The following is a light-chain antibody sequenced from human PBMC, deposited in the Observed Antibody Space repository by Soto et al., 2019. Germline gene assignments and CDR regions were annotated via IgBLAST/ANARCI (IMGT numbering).Light chain of an antibody. V-gene: IGKV3-20*01. J-gene: IGKJ2*01. CDR1: QSVSSSY. CDR2: GAS. CDR3: LQDYNYPYT. Sequence: DIVLTQSPGTLSLSPGERATLSCRASQSVSSSYLAWYQQKPGQAPRLLIYGASSRATGIPDRFSGSGSGTDFTLTISRLEPEDFATYYCLQDYNYPYTFGQGTKLEIK.